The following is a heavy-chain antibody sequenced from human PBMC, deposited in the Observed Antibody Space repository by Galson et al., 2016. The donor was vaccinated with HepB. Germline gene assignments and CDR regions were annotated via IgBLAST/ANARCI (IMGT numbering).Heavy chain of an antibody. CDR2: IWYDGSKK. V-gene: IGHV3-33*01. D-gene: IGHD6-19*01. CDR1: GFTFSCCS. Sequence: SLRLSCAASGFTFSCCSIHWVRQAPGKGLEWMAVIWYDGSKKYYGDSVKGRFTISRDNSNNSLHLQMNSLRVDDTAVYYCAGADSSGWLDYWGQGTLVTVSS. CDR3: AGADSSGWLDY. J-gene: IGHJ4*02.